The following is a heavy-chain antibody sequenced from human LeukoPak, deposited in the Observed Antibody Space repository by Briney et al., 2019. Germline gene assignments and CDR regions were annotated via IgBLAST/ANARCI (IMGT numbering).Heavy chain of an antibody. CDR3: ARDRESVRYYYYFMDV. Sequence: SQTLSLTCAVSGGSISSGGYSWSWIRQPPGKGLEWIGRIHRSGSTNYNPSLKSRVTMSVDTSKNQFSLKLSSVTAADTAVYYCARDRESVRYYYYFMDVWGKGTTVTVSS. CDR1: GGSISSGGYS. V-gene: IGHV4-30-2*01. J-gene: IGHJ6*03. CDR2: IHRSGST. D-gene: IGHD3-10*01.